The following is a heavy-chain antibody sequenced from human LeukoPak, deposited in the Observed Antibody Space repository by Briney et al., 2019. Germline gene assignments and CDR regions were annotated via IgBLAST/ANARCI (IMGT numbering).Heavy chain of an antibody. CDR2: INHSGSTT. V-gene: IGHV4-34*01. CDR3: ARKSGYARDY. CDR1: AEPFSGYY. D-gene: IGHD5-12*01. Sequence: SETLSLTCAVYAEPFSGYYWNWIRQPPGKGLEWIGEINHSGSTTNYNPSLKSRVTMSVDMSKNQFSLKLSSVTAADTAVYYCARKSGYARDYWGQGTLVTVSS. J-gene: IGHJ4*02.